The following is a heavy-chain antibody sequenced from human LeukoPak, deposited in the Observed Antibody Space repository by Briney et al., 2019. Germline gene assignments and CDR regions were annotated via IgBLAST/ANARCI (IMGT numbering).Heavy chain of an antibody. J-gene: IGHJ2*01. D-gene: IGHD6-19*01. V-gene: IGHV3-21*01. CDR1: GFTVSSNC. Sequence: GGSLRLSCAVSGFTVSSNCMNWVRQAPGKGLEWVSSIGFRNSYIYYADSVKGRFTISRDNAKNSLYLQMDSLRAEDTAVYYCARGLGAAVAGTDWYFDLWGRGTLVTVSS. CDR2: IGFRNSYI. CDR3: ARGLGAAVAGTDWYFDL.